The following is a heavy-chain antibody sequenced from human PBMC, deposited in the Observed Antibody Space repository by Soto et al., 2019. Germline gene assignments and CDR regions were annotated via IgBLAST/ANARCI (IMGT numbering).Heavy chain of an antibody. CDR3: RRCRTDSYAMDV. CDR2: ISSYNGRT. V-gene: IGHV1-18*01. J-gene: IGHJ6*02. Sequence: ASVKVSCKASGYSFTSYGIAWVRQLPGQGREWMGWISSYNGRTNYAQNVKGRVVMTTDISTNTVYLELRSLRSDDTAIYYCRRCRTDSYAMDVWGQGTTVTVSS. D-gene: IGHD2-8*02. CDR1: GYSFTSYG.